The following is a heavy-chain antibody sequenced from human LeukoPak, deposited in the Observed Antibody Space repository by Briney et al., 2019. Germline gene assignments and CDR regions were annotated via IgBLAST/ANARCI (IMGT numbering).Heavy chain of an antibody. D-gene: IGHD1-1*01. V-gene: IGHV1-2*02. CDR1: GYTFTGYY. Sequence: ASVKVSCKASGYTFTGYYMHWVRQAPGQGLEWMGWINPNSGGTNYAQKFQGRVTMTRDTSISTAYMELSRLRSDDTAVYYCARDAGKGDWFDPWGQGTLVTVSS. J-gene: IGHJ5*02. CDR3: ARDAGKGDWFDP. CDR2: INPNSGGT.